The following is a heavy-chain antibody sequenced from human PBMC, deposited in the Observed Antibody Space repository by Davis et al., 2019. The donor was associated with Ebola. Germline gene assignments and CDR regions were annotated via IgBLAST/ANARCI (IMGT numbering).Heavy chain of an antibody. D-gene: IGHD2-15*01. J-gene: IGHJ5*02. V-gene: IGHV1-46*01. CDR3: ARSVVGTGFDP. Sequence: ASVKVSCKASGYTFTSYYMHWVRQAPGQGLEWMGIINPSGGSTSYAQKFQGRVTMTRDMSTSTVYMELSSLRSEDTAVYYCARSVVGTGFDPWGQGTLVTVSS. CDR1: GYTFTSYY. CDR2: INPSGGST.